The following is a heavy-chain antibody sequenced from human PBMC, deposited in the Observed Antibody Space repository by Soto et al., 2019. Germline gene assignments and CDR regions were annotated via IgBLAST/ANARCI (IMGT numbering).Heavy chain of an antibody. CDR1: GFTFSNYG. D-gene: IGHD2-2*01. CDR3: AKGPLGYCSSTSCHAFDY. CDR2: ISYDGSNK. Sequence: GGSVRLSCAASGFTFSNYGMHWVRQAPGKGLEWVAVISYDGSNKYYADSVKGRFTISRDNSKNTLYLQMNSLRAEDTAVYYCAKGPLGYCSSTSCHAFDYWGQGTLVTVSS. V-gene: IGHV3-30*18. J-gene: IGHJ4*02.